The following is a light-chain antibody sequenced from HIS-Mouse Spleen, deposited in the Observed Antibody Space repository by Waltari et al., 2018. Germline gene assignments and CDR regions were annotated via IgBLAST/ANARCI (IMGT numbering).Light chain of an antibody. CDR1: QRISSY. J-gene: IGKJ4*01. CDR3: QQYYSFPLT. V-gene: IGKV1D-8*02. Sequence: AIRMTQSPSFLPASTGDRLTISWRMSQRISSYLAWYQQKPGKAPELLIYAASTLQSGVPSRCSGSGSGTDFTLTISCLQSEDLATYYCQQYYSFPLTFGGGTKVEIK. CDR2: AAS.